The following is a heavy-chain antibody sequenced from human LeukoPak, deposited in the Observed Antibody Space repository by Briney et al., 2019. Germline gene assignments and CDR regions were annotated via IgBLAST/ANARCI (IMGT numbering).Heavy chain of an antibody. D-gene: IGHD4-11*01. CDR1: GYSFPSHW. CDR3: ARQGYSDYRYDY. CDR2: IYPGDSDT. J-gene: IGHJ4*02. V-gene: IGHV5-51*01. Sequence: GESLKISCKGSGYSFPSHWIAWVRQMPGKGLEWMGIIYPGDSDTRYSPSFQGQVTISAHKSISTAYLQWSSLKASDTAMYYCARQGYSDYRYDYWGQGTLVTVSS.